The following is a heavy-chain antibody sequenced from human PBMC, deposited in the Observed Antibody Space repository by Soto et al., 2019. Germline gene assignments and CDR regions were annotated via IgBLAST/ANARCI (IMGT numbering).Heavy chain of an antibody. V-gene: IGHV1-2*02. D-gene: IGHD6-13*01. CDR3: ARERFSSSWWREAFDI. Sequence: GASVKVSCKASGYTFTAHYIQWVRQAPGQGLEWMGWINPISGFANYAQKFQGRVTLTRDTSISTVYLDLSRLLSDDTAVYYCARERFSSSWWREAFDIWGKGTLVTVSS. CDR1: GYTFTAHY. J-gene: IGHJ3*02. CDR2: INPISGFA.